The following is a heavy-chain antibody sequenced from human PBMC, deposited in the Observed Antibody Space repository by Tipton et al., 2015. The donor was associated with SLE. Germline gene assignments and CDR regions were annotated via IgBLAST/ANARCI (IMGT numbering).Heavy chain of an antibody. J-gene: IGHJ1*01. CDR3: ARGYSSGYPEYFQH. Sequence: QLVQSGGGVVQPGGSLRLSCEASGFTFNNFGMHWVRQAPGKGLEWVAVIWYDGSNKYYADSVKGRFTISRDNSKNTLYLQMNSLRAEDTAVYYCARGYSSGYPEYFQHWGQGTLVTVSS. V-gene: IGHV3-33*01. CDR2: IWYDGSNK. D-gene: IGHD3-22*01. CDR1: GFTFNNFG.